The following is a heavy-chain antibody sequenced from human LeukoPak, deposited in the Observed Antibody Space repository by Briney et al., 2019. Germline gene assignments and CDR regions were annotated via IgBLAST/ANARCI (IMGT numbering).Heavy chain of an antibody. CDR2: ISSSSTYI. D-gene: IGHD4-17*01. CDR1: GFTFSPYS. CDR3: ARTTGDYLVVDAFDI. J-gene: IGHJ3*02. Sequence: GGSLRLSCAASGFTFSPYSMNWVRQAPGKGLEWVSSISSSSTYIYYAASVKGRFTISRDNAKNSLYLQMNSLRAEDTALYYCARTTGDYLVVDAFDIWGQGTMVTVSS. V-gene: IGHV3-21*04.